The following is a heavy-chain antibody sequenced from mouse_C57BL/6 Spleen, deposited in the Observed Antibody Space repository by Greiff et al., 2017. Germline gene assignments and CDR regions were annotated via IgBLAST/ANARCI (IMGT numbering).Heavy chain of an antibody. V-gene: IGHV5-9-1*02. Sequence: DVQLVESGEGLVKPGGSLKLSCAASGFTFSSYAMSWVRQTPEKRLEWVAYISSGGDYIYYADTVKGRFTISRDNARNTLYLQMSSLKSEDTAMYYCTRVDWDNWYFDVWGTGTTVTVSS. CDR1: GFTFSSYA. CDR2: ISSGGDYI. D-gene: IGHD4-1*01. CDR3: TRVDWDNWYFDV. J-gene: IGHJ1*03.